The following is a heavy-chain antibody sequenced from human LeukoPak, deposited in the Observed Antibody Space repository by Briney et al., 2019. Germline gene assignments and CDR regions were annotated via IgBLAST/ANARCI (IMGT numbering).Heavy chain of an antibody. V-gene: IGHV3-33*06. D-gene: IGHD3-10*01. CDR3: AKDTTTSRRGFDY. J-gene: IGHJ4*02. CDR1: GFTFSSYG. CDR2: IWYDGSNK. Sequence: GRSLRLSCAASGFTFSSYGMHWFRQAPGKGLEWVAVIWYDGSNKYYADSVKGRFTISRDNSKNTLYLQMNNLRAEDTAVFYCAKDTTTSRRGFDYWGQGILVTASS.